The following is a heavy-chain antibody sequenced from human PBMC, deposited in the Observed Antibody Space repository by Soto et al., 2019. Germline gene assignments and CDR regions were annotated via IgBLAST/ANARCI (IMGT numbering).Heavy chain of an antibody. Sequence: QVRLMESGGGVVQPGTSLRLSCVGSGFTFSSYGMHWVRQAPGKGLEWVAVIWSDGSNQYYGDSVKGRFTISRDNYKNTLYLQMDSLRVEDTAVYYCAREVNYNRGGNYFGYWGQGTLVTVSS. CDR3: AREVNYNRGGNYFGY. CDR2: IWSDGSNQ. V-gene: IGHV3-33*01. D-gene: IGHD3-10*01. CDR1: GFTFSSYG. J-gene: IGHJ4*02.